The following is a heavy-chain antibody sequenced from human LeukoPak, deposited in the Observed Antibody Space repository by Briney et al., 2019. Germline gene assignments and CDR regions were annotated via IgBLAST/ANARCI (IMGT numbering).Heavy chain of an antibody. V-gene: IGHV3-66*02. D-gene: IGHD3-10*01. J-gene: IGHJ6*03. CDR1: GFTVSSNY. CDR2: IYSGGST. Sequence: GGSLRLSCAASGFTVSSNYMSWVRQAPGKGLEWVSVIYSGGSTYYADSVKGRFTISRDNSKNTLYLQMNSLRAEDTAVHYCAGAGSGSYYYYYMDVWGKGTTVTVSS. CDR3: AGAGSGSYYYYYMDV.